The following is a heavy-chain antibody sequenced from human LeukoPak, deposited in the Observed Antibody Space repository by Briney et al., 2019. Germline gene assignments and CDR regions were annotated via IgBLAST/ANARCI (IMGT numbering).Heavy chain of an antibody. CDR3: AKGHGSSAAGI. CDR2: IYSGGST. Sequence: GGSLRLSCGAPGFTVRSNYMSWVRQASGKGLEWVSVIYSGGSTYYADSVKGRFTISRDNSKNTLYLQMNSLRAEDTAVYYCAKGHGSSAAGIWGQGTLVTVSS. J-gene: IGHJ4*02. V-gene: IGHV3-53*01. D-gene: IGHD6-13*01. CDR1: GFTVRSNY.